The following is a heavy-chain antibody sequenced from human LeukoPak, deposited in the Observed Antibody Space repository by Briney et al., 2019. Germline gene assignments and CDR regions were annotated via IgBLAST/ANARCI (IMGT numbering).Heavy chain of an antibody. Sequence: GRSLRLSRAVSAFSLNTYSVNCVRQTPGKGLEWLSHISVIGIINYAECVKGRLSISRDNGRNSVSLQMNRMRVGDTGVYFCATAPRGASDYTDVWGRGTTVSVSS. J-gene: IGHJ6*03. CDR3: ATAPRGASDYTDV. CDR2: ISVIGII. D-gene: IGHD1-26*01. CDR1: AFSLNTYS. V-gene: IGHV3-48*01.